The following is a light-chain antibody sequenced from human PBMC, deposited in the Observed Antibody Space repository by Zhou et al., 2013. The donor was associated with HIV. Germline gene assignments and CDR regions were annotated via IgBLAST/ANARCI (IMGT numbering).Light chain of an antibody. CDR3: QQYYSYPF. CDR1: QDIGTS. Sequence: AIRMTQSPSSFSASTGDRVTITCRASQDIGTSLAWYQQKAGRAPKLLIYGASTLQAGVPSRFSGGGSGTNFTLTISCLQSEDFATYYCQQYYSYPFFGQGTRL. J-gene: IGKJ5*01. CDR2: GAS. V-gene: IGKV1-8*01.